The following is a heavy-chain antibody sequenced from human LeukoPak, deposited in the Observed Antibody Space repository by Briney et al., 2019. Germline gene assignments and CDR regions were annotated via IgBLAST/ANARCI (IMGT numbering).Heavy chain of an antibody. CDR1: GFTFSSYA. CDR3: ARSSTGMRYFDWFAADY. Sequence: GRSLRLSCAASGFTFSSYAMHWVRQAPGKGQEWVAVISYDGSNKYYADSVKGRFTISRDNSKNTLYLQMNSLRAEDTAVYYCARSSTGMRYFDWFAADYWGQGTLVTVSS. D-gene: IGHD3-9*01. J-gene: IGHJ4*02. V-gene: IGHV3-30-3*01. CDR2: ISYDGSNK.